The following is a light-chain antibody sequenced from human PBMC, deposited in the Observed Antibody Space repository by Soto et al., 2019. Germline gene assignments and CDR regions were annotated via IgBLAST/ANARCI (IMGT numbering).Light chain of an antibody. CDR2: GAS. CDR1: PSVDSSY. J-gene: IGKJ1*01. Sequence: EIVLTQSPGTLSLSPGERATLSCTASPSVDSSYLAWYRQKPGQAHRLLIYGASNRATGIPDRFSGSGSGTDFTLTISRLEPEDFAVDYGQQYGTSPWTFGQGTKVEIK. V-gene: IGKV3-20*01. CDR3: QQYGTSPWT.